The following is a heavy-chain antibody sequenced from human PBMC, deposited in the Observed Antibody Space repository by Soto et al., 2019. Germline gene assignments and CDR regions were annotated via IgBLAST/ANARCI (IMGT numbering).Heavy chain of an antibody. CDR3: ARADIVVVPAAIVSAWFDP. D-gene: IGHD2-2*01. Sequence: PSETLSLTRAVYGGSFSGYYWSWIRQPPGKGLEWIGEINHSGSTNYNPSLKSRVTISVDTSKNQFSLKLCSVTAADTAVYYCARADIVVVPAAIVSAWFDPWGQGTLVTVSS. CDR2: INHSGST. V-gene: IGHV4-34*01. CDR1: GGSFSGYY. J-gene: IGHJ5*02.